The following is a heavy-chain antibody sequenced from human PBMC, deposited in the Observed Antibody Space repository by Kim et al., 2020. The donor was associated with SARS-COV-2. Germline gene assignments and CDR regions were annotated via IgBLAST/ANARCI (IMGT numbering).Heavy chain of an antibody. CDR1: GGSISSYY. CDR3: ARRRNDWYFDL. J-gene: IGHJ2*01. D-gene: IGHD1-1*01. Sequence: SETLSLTCIVSGGSISSYYWSWIRQPPGMGLEWIGYIYYSGSTNYNPSLKSRVTMSVDTSKNQFSLKLSSVTAADTAVYYCARRRNDWYFDLWGRGTLVTVSS. CDR2: IYYSGST. V-gene: IGHV4-59*01.